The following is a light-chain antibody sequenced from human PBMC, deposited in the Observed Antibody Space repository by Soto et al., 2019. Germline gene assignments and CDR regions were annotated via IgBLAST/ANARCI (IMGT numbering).Light chain of an antibody. V-gene: IGKV1-5*01. Sequence: DIQMTQYPSTLSASVGERVTISCRASQSVNHWLAWYQRKPGKAPKLLIHDASTLESGIPSRFSGSGSGTEFTLTISSLQPDDFATYYCQQLFMYPPTFGPGTKVDIK. J-gene: IGKJ3*01. CDR3: QQLFMYPPT. CDR1: QSVNHW. CDR2: DAS.